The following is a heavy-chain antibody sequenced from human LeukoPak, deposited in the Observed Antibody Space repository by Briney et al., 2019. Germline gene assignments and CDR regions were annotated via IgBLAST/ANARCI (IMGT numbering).Heavy chain of an antibody. CDR2: ISRSGVNT. D-gene: IGHD3-3*01. J-gene: IGHJ4*02. CDR3: TKSREITVFGVVKPDF. Sequence: PGGSLRLSCAASGFTIDNYAMNWVRQAPGKGLEWVSTISRSGVNTYYAHSVKGRFTISRDDSKNTLLLQMNSLRAEDTAVYYCTKSREITVFGVVKPDFWGQGTLVTVSS. V-gene: IGHV3-23*01. CDR1: GFTIDNYA.